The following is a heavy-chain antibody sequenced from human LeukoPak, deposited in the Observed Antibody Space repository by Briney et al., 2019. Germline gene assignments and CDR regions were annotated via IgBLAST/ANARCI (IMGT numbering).Heavy chain of an antibody. J-gene: IGHJ4*02. Sequence: SETLSLTCTVSGGSISSYYWSWIRQPPGKGLEWIGYIYYSGSTNYNPSLKSRVTISVDTSKNQFSLKLSSVTAADTAVYYCAREAEGAAGHFDYWGQGTLVTVSS. CDR2: IYYSGST. CDR3: AREAEGAAGHFDY. V-gene: IGHV4-59*01. CDR1: GGSISSYY. D-gene: IGHD6-13*01.